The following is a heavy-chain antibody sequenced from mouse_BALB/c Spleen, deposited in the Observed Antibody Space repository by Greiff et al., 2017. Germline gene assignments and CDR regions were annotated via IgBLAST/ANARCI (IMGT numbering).Heavy chain of an antibody. CDR2: ISSGSSTI. Sequence: DVKLVESGGGLVQPGGSRKLSCAASGFTFSSFGMHWVRQAPEKGLEWVAYISSGSSTIYYADTVKGRFTISRDNPKNTLFLQMTSLRSEDTAMYYCARGGSGYPWFAYWGQGTLVTVSA. V-gene: IGHV5-17*02. CDR3: ARGGSGYPWFAY. D-gene: IGHD3-1*01. J-gene: IGHJ3*01. CDR1: GFTFSSFG.